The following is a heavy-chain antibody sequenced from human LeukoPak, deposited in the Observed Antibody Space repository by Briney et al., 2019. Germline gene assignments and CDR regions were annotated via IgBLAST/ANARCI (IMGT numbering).Heavy chain of an antibody. V-gene: IGHV3-15*05. CDR1: GFSVINAW. D-gene: IGHD3-3*01. CDR2: IKSRADGGTT. J-gene: IGHJ4*02. CDR3: LIFPGR. Sequence: GGSLRLSCAASGFSVINAWMSWVRQAPGQGLEWVGRIKSRADGGTTGYAAPVEGRFSISRDDSENTLYLQMNSLQIDDTALYYCLIFPGRWGQGTLVTVSS.